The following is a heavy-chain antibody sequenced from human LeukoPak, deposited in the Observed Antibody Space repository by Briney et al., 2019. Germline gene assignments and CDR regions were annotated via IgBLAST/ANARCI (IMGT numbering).Heavy chain of an antibody. CDR2: INHSGST. CDR1: GGSFSGYY. Sequence: SETLSLTCAVYGGSFSGYYWSWIRQPPGKGLEWIGEINHSGSTNYNPSLKSRVTISVDTSKNQFSLKLSSVTAADTAVYYCARVHTIFGVVLPEYFDYWGQGTLVTVSS. D-gene: IGHD3-3*01. CDR3: ARVHTIFGVVLPEYFDY. V-gene: IGHV4-34*01. J-gene: IGHJ4*02.